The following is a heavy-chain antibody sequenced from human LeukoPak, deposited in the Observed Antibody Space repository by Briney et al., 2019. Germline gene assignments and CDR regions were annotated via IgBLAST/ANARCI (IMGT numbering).Heavy chain of an antibody. CDR3: AKANSNWYFDL. CDR2: ISWNSGSI. CDR1: GFTFDDYA. Sequence: PGGSLRLSCAASGFTFDDYAMHWVRQAPGKGLEWVSGISWNSGSIGYADSVKGRFTISRDNAKNSLYLQMNSLRAEDTAFYCAKANSNWYFDLWGRGTLVSVSS. J-gene: IGHJ2*01. V-gene: IGHV3-9*01.